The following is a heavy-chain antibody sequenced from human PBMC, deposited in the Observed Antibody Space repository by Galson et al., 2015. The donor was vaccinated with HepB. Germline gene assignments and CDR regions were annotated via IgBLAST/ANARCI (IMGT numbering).Heavy chain of an antibody. CDR2: ISYDGSNK. D-gene: IGHD3-10*01. V-gene: IGHV3-30-3*01. CDR3: ARDGGSYGSIVYGMDV. J-gene: IGHJ6*02. CDR1: GFTFSSYA. Sequence: SLRLSCAASGFTFSSYAMHWVRQAPGKGLEWVAVISYDGSNKYYADSVKGRFTISRDNSKNTLYLQMNSLRAEDTAVYYCARDGGSYGSIVYGMDVWGQGTTVTVSS.